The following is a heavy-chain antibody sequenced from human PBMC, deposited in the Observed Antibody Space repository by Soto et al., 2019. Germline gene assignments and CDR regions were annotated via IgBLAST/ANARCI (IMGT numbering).Heavy chain of an antibody. Sequence: EVQLVESGGGLVQPGGSLRLSCAASGFTFSSYSMNWVRQAPGKGLEWVSYISSSSSTIYYAASVKGRFTISRDNAKNSLYLQMNSLRDEDTAVYYCARDSPYSSSWYDLNWFDPWGQGTLVTVSS. J-gene: IGHJ5*02. D-gene: IGHD6-13*01. V-gene: IGHV3-48*02. CDR3: ARDSPYSSSWYDLNWFDP. CDR1: GFTFSSYS. CDR2: ISSSSSTI.